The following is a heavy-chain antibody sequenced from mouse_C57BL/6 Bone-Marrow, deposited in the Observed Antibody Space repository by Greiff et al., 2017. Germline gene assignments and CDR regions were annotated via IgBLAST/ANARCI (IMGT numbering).Heavy chain of an antibody. V-gene: IGHV1-69*01. Sequence: QVQLQQSGAELVMPGASVKLSCKASGYTFTSYWMHWVKQRPGQGLEWIGEIDPSDSYTNYNQKFKGKSTLTVDKSSSTAYMQLSSLTSEDSAVYYCARGGGYYGSRAWFAYWGQGTLVTVSA. CDR1: GYTFTSYW. D-gene: IGHD1-1*01. CDR2: IDPSDSYT. J-gene: IGHJ3*01. CDR3: ARGGGYYGSRAWFAY.